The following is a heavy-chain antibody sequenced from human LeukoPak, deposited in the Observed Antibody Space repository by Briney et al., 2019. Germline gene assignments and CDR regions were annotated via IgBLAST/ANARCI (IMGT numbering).Heavy chain of an antibody. J-gene: IGHJ3*02. D-gene: IGHD3-9*01. CDR1: GFTFDDYA. Sequence: GRSLRLSCAASGFTFDDYAMHWVRQAPGKGLEWVSGISWNSGSIGYADSVKGRFTISRDNAKNSLYLQMNSLRAEDTAVYYCARDRSWYDILLGDGFDIWGQGTMVTVSS. CDR2: ISWNSGSI. CDR3: ARDRSWYDILLGDGFDI. V-gene: IGHV3-9*01.